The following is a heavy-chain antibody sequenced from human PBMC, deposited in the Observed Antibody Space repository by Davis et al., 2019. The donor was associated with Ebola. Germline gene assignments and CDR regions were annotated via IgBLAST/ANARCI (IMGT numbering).Heavy chain of an antibody. Sequence: GESLKISCKGSGYSFTSYWIAWVRQMPGKGLEWMGIIYPGDSDTRYSPSFQGQVTISADKSISTAYLQWSSLKASDTAIYYCARRPYCSTTSCYRVFDFWGQGTLVTVSS. D-gene: IGHD2-2*01. CDR3: ARRPYCSTTSCYRVFDF. J-gene: IGHJ4*02. CDR1: GYSFTSYW. CDR2: IYPGDSDT. V-gene: IGHV5-51*01.